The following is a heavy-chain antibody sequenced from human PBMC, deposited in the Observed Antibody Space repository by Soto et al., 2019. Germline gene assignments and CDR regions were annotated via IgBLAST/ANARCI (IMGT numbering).Heavy chain of an antibody. V-gene: IGHV4-61*08. D-gene: IGHD3-9*01. CDR1: GGSISSGGYY. CDR2: IYYSGSS. Sequence: SETLSLTCTVSGGSISSGGYYWSWIRQPPGKGLEWIGYIYYSGSSTSNPSLKSRVTMSADTSKNQLSLKVRSVTAADTAVYYCARVGERWQYFDWFYYFDSWGQGALVTVSS. J-gene: IGHJ4*02. CDR3: ARVGERWQYFDWFYYFDS.